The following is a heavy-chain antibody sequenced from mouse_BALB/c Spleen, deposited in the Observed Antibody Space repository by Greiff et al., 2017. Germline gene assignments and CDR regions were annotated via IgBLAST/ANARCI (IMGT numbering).Heavy chain of an antibody. CDR1: GFTFSSYA. J-gene: IGHJ4*01. Sequence: VQLKESGGGLVKPGGSLKLSCAASGFTFSSYAMSWVRQTPEKRLEWVATISSGGSYTYYPDSVKGRFTISRDNAKNTLYLQMSSLRSEDTAMYYCARGGRGAMDYWGQGTSVTVSS. V-gene: IGHV5-9-3*01. D-gene: IGHD1-1*01. CDR3: ARGGRGAMDY. CDR2: ISSGGSYT.